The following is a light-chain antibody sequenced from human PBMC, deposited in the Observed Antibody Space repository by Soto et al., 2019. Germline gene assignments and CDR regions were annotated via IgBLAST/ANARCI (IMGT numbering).Light chain of an antibody. CDR2: VNS. J-gene: IGLJ3*02. CDR3: QSYDSRLSGWV. Sequence: QSVLTQPPSVSGAPGPRVTLSCTGSSSNIGAGYDVHWYQQLPGTAPKLLISVNSNRPSGGPDRFSGYKSGTSASLAITGRQAEDEADYYCQSYDSRLSGWVFVVGTKLTVL. CDR1: SSNIGAGYD. V-gene: IGLV1-40*01.